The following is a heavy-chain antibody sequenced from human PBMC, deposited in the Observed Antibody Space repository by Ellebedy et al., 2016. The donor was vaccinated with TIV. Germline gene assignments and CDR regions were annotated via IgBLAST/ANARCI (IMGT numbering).Heavy chain of an antibody. V-gene: IGHV1-46*01. CDR1: GYTFTSYY. Sequence: AASVKVSCKASGYTFTSYYMHWARQAPGQGLEWMGIINPTDGSTSSAQKFQGRVTMTSDTSTRTVYMELSSLRSADTAVYYCARAPSVDPHMDVWGQGTTVTVSS. CDR3: ARAPSVDPHMDV. J-gene: IGHJ6*02. D-gene: IGHD6-19*01. CDR2: INPTDGST.